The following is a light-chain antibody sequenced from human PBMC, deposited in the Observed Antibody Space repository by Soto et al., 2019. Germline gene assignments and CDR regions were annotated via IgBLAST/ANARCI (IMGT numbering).Light chain of an antibody. J-gene: IGKJ1*01. Sequence: EIVLTQSPGTLSLSPGERATLSCRASQSVSSSYLAWYQQKPGQAPRLLIYGASSRATGIPDRFSGSRSGTDFTLSISRLEPEDFAVYYCQQYGSSPWTFVQGTKVEIK. CDR1: QSVSSSY. CDR3: QQYGSSPWT. CDR2: GAS. V-gene: IGKV3-20*01.